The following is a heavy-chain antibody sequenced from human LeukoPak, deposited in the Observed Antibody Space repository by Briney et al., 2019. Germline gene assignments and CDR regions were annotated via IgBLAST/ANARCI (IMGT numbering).Heavy chain of an antibody. D-gene: IGHD4-17*01. CDR2: IYYSGST. CDR3: ASSIDYGDYGGDY. CDR1: DGSISSGGYF. Sequence: SETLSRTCAVADGSISSGGYFWSWIRQPPGKGLEWIGYIYYSGSTYYNPSLKSRVTISVDTSKNQFSLKLSSVTAADTAVYYCASSIDYGDYGGDYWGQGTLVTVSS. V-gene: IGHV4-30-4*07. J-gene: IGHJ4*02.